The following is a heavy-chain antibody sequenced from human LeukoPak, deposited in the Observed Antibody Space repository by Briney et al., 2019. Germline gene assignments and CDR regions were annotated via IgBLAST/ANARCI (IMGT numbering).Heavy chain of an antibody. J-gene: IGHJ4*02. CDR3: ARARYYYDSSGHDY. Sequence: GGSLTLSCALSRFTFSSNWMHWVRQAPGKGLVWVSRINSNGGSTSYADSVQGRLTIPRDNAKNTLYLQMNSLRAEDTAVYYCARARYYYDSSGHDYWGQGTPVTVSS. V-gene: IGHV3-74*01. CDR2: INSNGGST. D-gene: IGHD3-22*01. CDR1: RFTFSSNW.